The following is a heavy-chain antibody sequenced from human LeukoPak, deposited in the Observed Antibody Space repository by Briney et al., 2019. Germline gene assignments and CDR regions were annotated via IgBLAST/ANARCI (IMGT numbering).Heavy chain of an antibody. CDR1: GKTLSHLS. V-gene: IGHV1-24*01. Sequence: ASLKGSCKVSGKTLSHLSIHWVRQPPVNRLEWLGGSDPEDGERIYAQMLKGRVTMTEDTSIDTAYMELSSLRSEDTAVYYCVTGFTTMAVDYFDYWGQGTLVTVSP. J-gene: IGHJ4*02. D-gene: IGHD5-18*01. CDR2: SDPEDGER. CDR3: VTGFTTMAVDYFDY.